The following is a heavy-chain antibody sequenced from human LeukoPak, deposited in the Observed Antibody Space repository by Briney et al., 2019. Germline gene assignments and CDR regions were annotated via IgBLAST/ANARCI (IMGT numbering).Heavy chain of an antibody. D-gene: IGHD2-2*01. CDR1: GFTFSSYW. V-gene: IGHV3-7*01. Sequence: PGGSLRLSCAASGFTFSSYWMSWVRQAPGKGLEWVANIKQDGSEKYYVDSVKGRFTISRDNAKNSLYLQMNSLRAEDTAVYYCARDCYVSTGSPLGYWGQGTLVTVSS. J-gene: IGHJ4*02. CDR2: IKQDGSEK. CDR3: ARDCYVSTGSPLGY.